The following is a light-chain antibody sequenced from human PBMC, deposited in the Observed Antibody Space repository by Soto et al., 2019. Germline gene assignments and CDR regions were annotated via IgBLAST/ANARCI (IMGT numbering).Light chain of an antibody. V-gene: IGKV3D-20*02. CDR1: QSVSSSY. CDR3: QQRFAWPLT. CDR2: GAS. J-gene: IGKJ4*01. Sequence: EIVLTQSPATLSLSTGERATLSCGASQSVSSSYLAWYQQKPGLAPRLLIYGASSRAAGIPARFSGGGSGTDFTLTISSPEPDDFAVYYCQQRFAWPLTFGGGTKVDI.